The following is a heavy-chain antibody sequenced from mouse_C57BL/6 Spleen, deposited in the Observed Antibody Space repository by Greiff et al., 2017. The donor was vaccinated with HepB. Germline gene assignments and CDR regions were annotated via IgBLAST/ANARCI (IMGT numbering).Heavy chain of an antibody. J-gene: IGHJ2*01. D-gene: IGHD1-1*01. Sequence: QVQLKESGPELVKPGASVKISCKASGYAFSSSWMNWVKQRPGKGLEWIGRIYPGDGDTNYNGKFKGKATLTADKSSSTAYMQLSSLTSEDSAVYFCARSPFITTEYYFDYWGQGTTLTVSS. CDR3: ARSPFITTEYYFDY. CDR1: GYAFSSSW. CDR2: IYPGDGDT. V-gene: IGHV1-82*01.